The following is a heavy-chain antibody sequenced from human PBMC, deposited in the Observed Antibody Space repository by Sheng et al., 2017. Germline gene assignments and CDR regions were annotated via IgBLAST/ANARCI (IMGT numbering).Heavy chain of an antibody. CDR3: ARGQIAAAGYNWFDP. CDR1: GFTFSSYG. V-gene: IGHV3-33*01. J-gene: IGHJ5*02. D-gene: IGHD6-13*01. CDR2: IWYDGSNK. Sequence: ESGGGVVQPGRSLRLSCAASGFTFSSYGMHWVRQAPGKGLEWVAVIWYDGSNKYYADSVKGRFTISRDNSKNTLYLQMNSLRAEDTAVYYCARGQIAAAGYNWFDPWGQGTLVTVSS.